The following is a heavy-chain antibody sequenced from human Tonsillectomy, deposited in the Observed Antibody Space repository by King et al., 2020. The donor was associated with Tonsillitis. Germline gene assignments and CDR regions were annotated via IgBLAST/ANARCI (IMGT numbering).Heavy chain of an antibody. J-gene: IGHJ6*02. D-gene: IGHD3-22*01. V-gene: IGHV3-23*04. Sequence: VQLVESGGGMVQPGGSLRLSCPASGFTFSSNAMNWVRQAPGKGLEWVSAISGSGAGTCYTASVKGRFTISRDNSKNTLFLQMNSLRAEDTAVYYCAKDWFYDSSGYYYYGMDVWGQGTTVTVSS. CDR1: GFTFSSNA. CDR2: ISGSGAGT. CDR3: AKDWFYDSSGYYYYGMDV.